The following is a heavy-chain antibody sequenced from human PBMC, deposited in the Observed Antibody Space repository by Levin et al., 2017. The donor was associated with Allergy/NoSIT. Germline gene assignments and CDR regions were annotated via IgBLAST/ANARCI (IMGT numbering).Heavy chain of an antibody. CDR2: ISGSGGST. V-gene: IGHV3-23*01. Sequence: PGGSLRLSCAASGFTFSSYAMSWVRQAPGKGLEWVSAISGSGGSTYYADSMKGRFTISRDNSKNTLYLQMNSLRAEDTAVYYCAKNDGYSSGWPLDYWGQGTLVTVSS. D-gene: IGHD6-19*01. J-gene: IGHJ4*02. CDR1: GFTFSSYA. CDR3: AKNDGYSSGWPLDY.